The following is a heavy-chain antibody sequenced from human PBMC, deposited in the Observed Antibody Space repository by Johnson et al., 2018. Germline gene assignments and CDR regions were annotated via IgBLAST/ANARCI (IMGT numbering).Heavy chain of an antibody. CDR1: GFSFSSYA. V-gene: IGHV3-23*04. D-gene: IGHD1-26*01. CDR2: ISGSGGST. Sequence: VQLVESGGGVVQPGRSLRLCCAASGFSFSSYAMSWVRQAPGKGLEWVSAISGSGGSTYYAESVKGRFTLSRDNSKNTLYLQMNSRRAEDTAVYYCAQDELGAGAAQPRVGACDIWGQGTMVTVSS. J-gene: IGHJ3*02. CDR3: AQDELGAGAAQPRVGACDI.